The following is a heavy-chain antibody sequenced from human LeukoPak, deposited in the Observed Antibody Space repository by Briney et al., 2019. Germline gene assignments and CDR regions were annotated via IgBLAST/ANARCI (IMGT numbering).Heavy chain of an antibody. J-gene: IGHJ4*02. Sequence: TSETLSLTCTVSGASISSYYWSWIRQSPGKRLEWIGYIYYNGSTTYNPSVKSRVTISVDTSKNQFSLKLSSVTAADTAVYYCARTKAVAGRELLDYWGQGTLVTVSS. CDR3: ARTKAVAGRELLDY. D-gene: IGHD6-19*01. V-gene: IGHV4-59*08. CDR2: IYYNGST. CDR1: GASISSYY.